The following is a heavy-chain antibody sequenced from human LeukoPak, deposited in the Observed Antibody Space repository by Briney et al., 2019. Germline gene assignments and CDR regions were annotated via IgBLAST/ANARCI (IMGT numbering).Heavy chain of an antibody. J-gene: IGHJ4*02. CDR3: ARDPSYDSSGYYFDY. CDR1: GGTFSSYA. D-gene: IGHD3-22*01. V-gene: IGHV1-69*04. Sequence: GASVKVSCKASGGTFSSYATSWVRQAPGQGLEWMGRIIPIFGIANYAQKFQGRVTITADKSTSTAYMELSSLRSEDTAVYYCARDPSYDSSGYYFDYWGQGTLVTVSS. CDR2: IIPIFGIA.